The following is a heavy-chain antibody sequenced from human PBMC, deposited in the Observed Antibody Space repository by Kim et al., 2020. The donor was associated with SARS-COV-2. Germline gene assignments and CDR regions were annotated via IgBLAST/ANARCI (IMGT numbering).Heavy chain of an antibody. CDR3: AKDHCSITTCTWAHYYYYMDV. Sequence: GGSLRLSCAASGFTFSNYAMIWVRQAPGKGLEWVSGISADGGTTYYADSVRGRFTISRDNSKNILYLQMNSLRAEDTAVYYCAKDHCSITTCTWAHYYYYMDVWGKGTTVTVYS. CDR2: ISADGGTT. CDR1: GFTFSNYA. D-gene: IGHD2-2*01. V-gene: IGHV3-23*01. J-gene: IGHJ6*03.